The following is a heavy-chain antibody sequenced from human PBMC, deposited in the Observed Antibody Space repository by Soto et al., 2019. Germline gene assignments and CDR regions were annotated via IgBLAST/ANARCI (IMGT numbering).Heavy chain of an antibody. CDR1: EFTVSSNY. D-gene: IGHD2-21*01. CDR2: IFRDGNT. V-gene: IGHV3-53*01. CDR3: ATSLFWPGYFDL. J-gene: IGHJ2*01. Sequence: EVQLVESGGDLIQAGGSLRLSCAASEFTVSSNYMTWVRQAPGKGLECVSAIFRDGNTYYADSVKGRFTISRDNSKNTVVLQMDSLRAEDTAVYYCATSLFWPGYFDLWGVALWSLSPQ.